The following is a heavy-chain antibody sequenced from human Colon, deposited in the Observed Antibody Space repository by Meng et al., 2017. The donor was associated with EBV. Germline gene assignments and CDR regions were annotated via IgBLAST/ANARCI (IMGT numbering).Heavy chain of an antibody. CDR1: GGSVSSGGYY. Sequence: QVHRQESGPGMVNPSQTLTLTCNVSGGSVSSGGYYWTWIRQHPGKGLECFGHIYYSGSTFYNPSLKRRVIISIDTSKNQFSLNLRSVTAADTAVYYCARVSSGWDYFDYWGQGTLVTVSS. CDR2: IYYSGST. CDR3: ARVSSGWDYFDY. V-gene: IGHV4-31*03. J-gene: IGHJ4*02. D-gene: IGHD6-19*01.